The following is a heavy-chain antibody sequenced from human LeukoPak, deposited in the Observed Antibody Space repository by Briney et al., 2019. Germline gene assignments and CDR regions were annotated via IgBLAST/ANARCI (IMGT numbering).Heavy chain of an antibody. Sequence: QPGGSLRLSCAASGFTFSSYAMHWVRQAPGKGLEWVAVISYDGSNKYYADSVKGRFTISRDNSKNTLYLQMNSLRAEDTAVYYCARDQETYYDFWSGYYSQDYWGQGTLVTVSS. CDR2: ISYDGSNK. CDR1: GFTFSSYA. D-gene: IGHD3-3*01. J-gene: IGHJ4*02. CDR3: ARDQETYYDFWSGYYSQDY. V-gene: IGHV3-30-3*01.